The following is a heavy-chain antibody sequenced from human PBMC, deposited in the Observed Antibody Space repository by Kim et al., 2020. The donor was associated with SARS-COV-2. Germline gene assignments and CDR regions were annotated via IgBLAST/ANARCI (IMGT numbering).Heavy chain of an antibody. CDR1: GYSFTSYW. J-gene: IGHJ4*02. V-gene: IGHV5-51*01. CDR3: ARQGGPLVGAKLDY. Sequence: GESLKISCKVSGYSFTSYWIAWVRQMPGKGLEWMGIIYPRDSDTRYSPSFQGQVTISAVKSVSTAYLQWSSLKASDTAMFYCARQGGPLVGAKLDYWGQGTLVTVSS. CDR2: IYPRDSDT. D-gene: IGHD1-26*01.